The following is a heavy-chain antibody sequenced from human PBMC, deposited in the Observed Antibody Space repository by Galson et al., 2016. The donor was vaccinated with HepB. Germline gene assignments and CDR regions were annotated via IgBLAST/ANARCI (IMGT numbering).Heavy chain of an antibody. Sequence: SVKVSCKASGGIFSSYAMSWVRQAPGHGLEWMGGIIRMFGTVNYARKFQGRVTISADDSASTVYMELSGLRSDDTAVYYCARSQIVATFTGFAHWGQGTRVTVSP. J-gene: IGHJ4*02. CDR3: ARSQIVATFTGFAH. V-gene: IGHV1-69*13. D-gene: IGHD5-12*01. CDR1: GGIFSSYA. CDR2: IIRMFGTV.